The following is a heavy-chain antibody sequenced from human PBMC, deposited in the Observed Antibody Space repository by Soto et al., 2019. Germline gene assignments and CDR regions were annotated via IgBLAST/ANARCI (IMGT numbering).Heavy chain of an antibody. CDR3: ARDDCSSTSCEFGYYYMDV. D-gene: IGHD2-2*01. Sequence: ASVKVSCKASGGTFSSYTISWVRQAPGQGLEWMGRIIPILGIANYAQKFQGRVTITADKSTSTAYMGLSSLRSEDTAVYYCARDDCSSTSCEFGYYYMDVWGKGTTVTVSS. J-gene: IGHJ6*03. V-gene: IGHV1-69*04. CDR2: IIPILGIA. CDR1: GGTFSSYT.